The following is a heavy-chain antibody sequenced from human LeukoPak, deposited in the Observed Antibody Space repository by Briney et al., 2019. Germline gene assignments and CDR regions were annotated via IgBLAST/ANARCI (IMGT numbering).Heavy chain of an antibody. D-gene: IGHD1-26*01. Sequence: SVKVSCKASGGTFSSYAISWVRQAPGQGLEWMGGIIPIFGTANYAQKFQGRVTITADESTSTAYMELSSLRSEDMAVYYCASVAGELLRFDYWGQGTLVTVSS. CDR3: ASVAGELLRFDY. J-gene: IGHJ4*02. CDR2: IIPIFGTA. V-gene: IGHV1-69*13. CDR1: GGTFSSYA.